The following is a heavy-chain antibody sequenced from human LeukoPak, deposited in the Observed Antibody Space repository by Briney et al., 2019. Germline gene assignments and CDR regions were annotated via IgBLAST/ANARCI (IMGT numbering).Heavy chain of an antibody. CDR1: EFTFSNYG. CDR3: AKDSFYYSSSWYDVGRWFDP. J-gene: IGHJ5*02. D-gene: IGHD6-13*01. CDR2: ISGSGSGT. V-gene: IGHV3-23*01. Sequence: PGGTLRLSCAASEFTFSNYGMSWVRQAPGKGLEWVSAISGSGSGTYYADSVRGRFTISRDNSKNTLYLQMNSLRAEDTAVYYCAKDSFYYSSSWYDVGRWFDPWGQGTLVTVSS.